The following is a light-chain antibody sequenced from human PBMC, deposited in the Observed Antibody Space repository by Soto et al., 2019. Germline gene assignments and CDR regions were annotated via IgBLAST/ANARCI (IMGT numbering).Light chain of an antibody. CDR1: QSVSSY. J-gene: IGKJ4*01. CDR3: RQAETFPRT. CDR2: DAS. V-gene: IGKV3-11*01. Sequence: EIVLTQSPATLSLSPGERDTLSCRASQSVSSYLAWYQQKPGQAPRLLIYDASNRATGIPARFSGSGSGTDFTLTISSLEPEDFATYYCRQAETFPRTFGGGTKVDIK.